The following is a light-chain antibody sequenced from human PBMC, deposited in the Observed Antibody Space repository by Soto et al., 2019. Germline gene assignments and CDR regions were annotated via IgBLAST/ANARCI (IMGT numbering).Light chain of an antibody. CDR1: RCDVGGYNY. CDR3: SSYTSSSTLYV. V-gene: IGLV2-14*01. Sequence: QSALNQPAPVSGSSGQSISNCFTGTRCDVGGYNYVSWYQQHPGKAPKLMIYEVSNRPSGVSNRFSGSKSGNTASLTISGLQAEDEADYCCSSYTSSSTLYVFGTGTKVTVL. J-gene: IGLJ1*01. CDR2: EVS.